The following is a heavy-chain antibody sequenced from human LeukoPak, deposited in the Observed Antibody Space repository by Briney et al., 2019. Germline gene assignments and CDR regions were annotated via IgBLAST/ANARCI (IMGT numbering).Heavy chain of an antibody. CDR3: AALRERRNYYYGMDV. Sequence: ASETLSLTCTVSGGSISSGDYYWSWIRQPPGKGLEWIGYIYYSGSTCYNPSLKSRVTISVDKSKIQFSLKLSSVTAADTAVYYCAALRERRNYYYGMDVWGQGTTVTVSS. V-gene: IGHV4-30-4*01. CDR2: IYYSGST. J-gene: IGHJ6*02. D-gene: IGHD1-1*01. CDR1: GGSISSGDYY.